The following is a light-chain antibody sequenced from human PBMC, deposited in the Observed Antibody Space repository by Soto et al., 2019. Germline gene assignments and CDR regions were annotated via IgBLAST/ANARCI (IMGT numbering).Light chain of an antibody. Sequence: DIQMTQSPSTLSGSLGDSVTITCRASQTISSWLAWYQQKTGKAPKLLIYKESTLKSGVPSRFSGSGSGTELNLTISRLQPDDFATYYCQNYNSYSEACGQGTKVDIK. CDR3: QNYNSYSEA. CDR1: QTISSW. J-gene: IGKJ1*01. V-gene: IGKV1-5*03. CDR2: KES.